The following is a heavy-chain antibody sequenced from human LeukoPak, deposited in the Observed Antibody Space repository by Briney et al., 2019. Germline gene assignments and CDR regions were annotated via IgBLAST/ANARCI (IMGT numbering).Heavy chain of an antibody. V-gene: IGHV3-9*01. D-gene: IGHD6-6*01. CDR2: ISWNSGNI. Sequence: GRSLRLSCAASGFTFDDYAMHWVRQAPGKGLEWVAGISWNSGNIDYAVSVKGRFTISRDNARNSLYLQMNSLRAEDTAFYYCAKNIAIVAAPSSYGLDVWGEGTTVTVSS. CDR1: GFTFDDYA. J-gene: IGHJ6*04. CDR3: AKNIAIVAAPSSYGLDV.